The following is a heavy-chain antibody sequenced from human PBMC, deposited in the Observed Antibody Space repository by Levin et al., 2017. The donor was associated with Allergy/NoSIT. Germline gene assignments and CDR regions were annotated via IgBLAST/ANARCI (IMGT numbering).Heavy chain of an antibody. J-gene: IGHJ4*02. D-gene: IGHD2-21*02. Sequence: GESLKISCKASGYTFTGYYMHWVRQAPGQGLEWMGRINPNSGGTNYAQKFQGRVTMTRDTSISTAYMELSRLRSDDTAVYYCAREGAHDSYFDYWGQGTLVTVSS. V-gene: IGHV1-2*06. CDR2: INPNSGGT. CDR1: GYTFTGYY. CDR3: AREGAHDSYFDY.